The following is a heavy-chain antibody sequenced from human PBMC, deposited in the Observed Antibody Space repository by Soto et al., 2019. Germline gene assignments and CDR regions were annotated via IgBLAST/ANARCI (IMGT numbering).Heavy chain of an antibody. CDR3: ARDYYGSGSYEQTPYGMDV. Sequence: SETLSLTCTVSGGSISSGGYYWSWIRQHPGKGLEWIGYIYYSGSTYYNPSLKSRVTISVDTSKNQFSLKLSSVTAADTAVYYCARDYYGSGSYEQTPYGMDVWGQGTTVTVSS. V-gene: IGHV4-31*03. CDR1: GGSISSGGYY. J-gene: IGHJ6*02. CDR2: IYYSGST. D-gene: IGHD3-10*01.